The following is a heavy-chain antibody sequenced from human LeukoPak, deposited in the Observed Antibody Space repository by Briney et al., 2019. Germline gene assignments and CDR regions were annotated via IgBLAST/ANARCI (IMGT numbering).Heavy chain of an antibody. V-gene: IGHV3-9*01. J-gene: IGHJ4*02. CDR1: GFNFDDYA. D-gene: IGHD1-26*01. Sequence: GGSLRLSCAASGFNFDDYAMHWVRQVPGKGLEWVSGISWNSDSIGYADSVKGRFTISRDNSKNTLYLQMNSLRAEDTAVYYCARDEGSYYSSFDYWGQGTLVTVSS. CDR2: ISWNSDSI. CDR3: ARDEGSYYSSFDY.